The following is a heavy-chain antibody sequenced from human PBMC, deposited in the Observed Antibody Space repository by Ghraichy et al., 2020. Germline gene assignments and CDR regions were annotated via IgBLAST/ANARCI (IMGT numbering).Heavy chain of an antibody. Sequence: GGSLRLSCAASGFTFSSYGMHWVRQAPGKGLEWVAVISYDGSNKYYADSVKGRFTISRDNSKNTLYLQMNSLRAEDTALYYCAKDWRRRRSSSSTTRFDYWGQGTLVTVSS. D-gene: IGHD6-6*01. V-gene: IGHV3-30*18. CDR1: GFTFSSYG. CDR2: ISYDGSNK. CDR3: AKDWRRRRSSSSTTRFDY. J-gene: IGHJ4*02.